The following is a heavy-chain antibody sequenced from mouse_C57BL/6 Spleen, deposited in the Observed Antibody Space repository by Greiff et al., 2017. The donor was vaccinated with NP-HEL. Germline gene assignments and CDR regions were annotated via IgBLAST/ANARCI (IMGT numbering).Heavy chain of an antibody. Sequence: VQLQQSGAELVKPGASVKLSCKASGYTFTEYTIHWVKQRSGQGLEWIGWFYPGSGSIKYNEKFKDKATLTADKSSSTVYMELSRLTAEDSAVYCCARHEVGDYGSRGGWFAYWGQGTLVTVSA. V-gene: IGHV1-62-2*01. J-gene: IGHJ3*01. D-gene: IGHD1-1*01. CDR1: GYTFTEYT. CDR3: ARHEVGDYGSRGGWFAY. CDR2: FYPGSGSI.